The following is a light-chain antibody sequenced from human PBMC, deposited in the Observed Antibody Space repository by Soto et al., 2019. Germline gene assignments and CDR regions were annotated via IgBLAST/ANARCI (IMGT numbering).Light chain of an antibody. CDR1: QRISGTY. J-gene: IGKJ1*01. V-gene: IGKV3-20*01. Sequence: EVVLTQSPGTLSLSPGERATLSCRASQRISGTYLAWYQHKPGQAPRLLIYGASSRATGIPDRFSGSGSGTDFTLTISRLEPEDFAVYYCHQYSGSPWTFGQGTKVESK. CDR3: HQYSGSPWT. CDR2: GAS.